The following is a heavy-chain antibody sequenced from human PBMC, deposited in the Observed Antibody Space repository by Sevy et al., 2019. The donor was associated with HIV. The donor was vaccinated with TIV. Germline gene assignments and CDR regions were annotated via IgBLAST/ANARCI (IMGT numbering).Heavy chain of an antibody. CDR3: ARAPPVRSGDDSLNWFDP. CDR2: IYYTGST. J-gene: IGHJ5*02. CDR1: GGSISTYD. V-gene: IGHV4-59*01. D-gene: IGHD5-12*01. Sequence: SETLSLTCTVSGGSISTYDWSWIRQPPGKGLEYIGYIYYTGSTNYNPSLKSRVTISVVTYKNQFSLSLRSVTAVDTAVYYCARAPPVRSGDDSLNWFDPWGQGTLVTVSS.